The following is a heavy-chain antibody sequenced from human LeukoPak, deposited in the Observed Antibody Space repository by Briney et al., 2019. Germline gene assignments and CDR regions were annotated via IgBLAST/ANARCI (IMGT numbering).Heavy chain of an antibody. V-gene: IGHV1-18*01. D-gene: IGHD4-11*01. CDR1: GYTFSSYG. J-gene: IGHJ5*02. CDR2: ISAYNGNS. CDR3: ARESDDNSNGRHNWFDP. Sequence: ASVKVSCKASGYTFSSYGIAWVRQAPGQGLEWMGWISAYNGNSKYAQKLQGRVTMTTDTSTSTAYMELRSLRSDDTAVYYCARESDDNSNGRHNWFDPWGQGTLVTVSS.